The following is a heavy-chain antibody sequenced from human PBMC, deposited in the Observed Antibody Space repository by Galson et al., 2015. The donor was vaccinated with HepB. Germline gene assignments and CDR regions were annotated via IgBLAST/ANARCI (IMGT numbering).Heavy chain of an antibody. D-gene: IGHD6-13*01. CDR3: ARREEIAEVGLFDY. Sequence: SVKVSCKASGYTFTGYYMNWVRQAPGQGLEWMGRINPNSGSTNYAQKFQGRVTMTRDTSTRTSYLELSRLRADDTAVYYCARREEIAEVGLFDYWGQGTLVTVSS. J-gene: IGHJ4*02. CDR1: GYTFTGYY. V-gene: IGHV1-2*06. CDR2: INPNSGST.